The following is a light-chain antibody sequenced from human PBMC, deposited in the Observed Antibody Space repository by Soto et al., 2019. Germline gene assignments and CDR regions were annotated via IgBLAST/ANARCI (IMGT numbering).Light chain of an antibody. J-gene: IGLJ2*01. Sequence: QSVLTQPDSGSGSPGQSSTISCTGTSSDVGGYNYVSWYQQHPGKAPNLRIYEVSNRPSGVSNRFSGYESGNTSSLTISGLHAEYEAGYLRSSHTSTSTLDLFGGGT. CDR3: SSHTSTSTLDL. CDR2: EVS. CDR1: SSDVGGYNY. V-gene: IGLV2-14*01.